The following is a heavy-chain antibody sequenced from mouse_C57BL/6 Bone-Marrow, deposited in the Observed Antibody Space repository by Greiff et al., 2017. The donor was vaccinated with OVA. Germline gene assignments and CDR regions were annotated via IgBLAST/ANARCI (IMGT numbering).Heavy chain of an antibody. V-gene: IGHV5-12*01. CDR1: GFTFSDYY. D-gene: IGHD1-1*01. CDR2: ISNGGGST. Sequence: EVQRVESGGGLVQPGGSLKLSCAASGFTFSDYYMYWVRQTPEKRLEWVAYISNGGGSTYYPDTVKGRFTISRDNAKNTLYLQMSRLKSEDTAMYYCARQGGSSYWFAYWGQGTLVTVSA. CDR3: ARQGGSSYWFAY. J-gene: IGHJ3*01.